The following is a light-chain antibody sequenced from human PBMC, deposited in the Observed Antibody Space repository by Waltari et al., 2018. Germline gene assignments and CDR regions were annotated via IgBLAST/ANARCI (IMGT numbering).Light chain of an antibody. CDR3: GTWDSSLSVVV. V-gene: IGLV1-51*02. Sequence: QPVLTQPPPVSAAAGQKVTISCSGSSSNVGGNYVAWYQHLPRTAPRLLIYENKIRPSGIPDRFSGSKSGTSATLGITGLQTGDEADYYCGTWDSSLSVVVFGGGTKLTVL. J-gene: IGLJ2*01. CDR2: ENK. CDR1: SSNVGGNY.